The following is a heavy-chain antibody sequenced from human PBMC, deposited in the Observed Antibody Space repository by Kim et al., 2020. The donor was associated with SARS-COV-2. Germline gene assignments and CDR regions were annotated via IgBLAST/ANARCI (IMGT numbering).Heavy chain of an antibody. D-gene: IGHD3-3*01. J-gene: IGHJ6*04. Sequence: GGSLRLSCAASGFTVSSNYMSWVRQAPGKGLEWVSVIYSGGSTYYADSVKGRFTISRDNSKNTQYLQMNSLRAEDTAVYYCARDPRITIFGVVIDYYGMDVWGKGTTDTVSS. CDR1: GFTVSSNY. V-gene: IGHV3-66*01. CDR3: ARDPRITIFGVVIDYYGMDV. CDR2: IYSGGST.